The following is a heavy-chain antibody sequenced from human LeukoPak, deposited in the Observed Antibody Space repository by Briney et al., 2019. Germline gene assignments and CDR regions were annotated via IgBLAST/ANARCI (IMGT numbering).Heavy chain of an antibody. V-gene: IGHV5-51*01. CDR3: ARLGYCGGDRYSSEFDY. CDR2: IYPGDSDT. D-gene: IGHD2-21*02. CDR1: GYSFTSYW. J-gene: IGHJ4*02. Sequence: GESLKISCKGSGYSFTSYWIGWVRQMPGKGVEWRGIIYPGDSDTRYSPSFQGQVTISADKSISTAYLQWSSLKASDTAMYYCARLGYCGGDRYSSEFDYWGQGTLVTVSS.